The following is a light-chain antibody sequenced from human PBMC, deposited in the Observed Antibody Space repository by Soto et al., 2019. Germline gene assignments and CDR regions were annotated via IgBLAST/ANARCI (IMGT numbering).Light chain of an antibody. CDR2: DVN. Sequence: QSALTQPAAVSGAPGQSITISCTGTSSDVGGYNYVSWYQQQPGKAPKLMIYDVNNRPSGVSHRFSGSKSGNTASLTISGLQAEDEADYYCSSSTSSSTLVVFGGGTKLTVL. CDR3: SSSTSSSTLVV. CDR1: SSDVGGYNY. V-gene: IGLV2-14*03. J-gene: IGLJ2*01.